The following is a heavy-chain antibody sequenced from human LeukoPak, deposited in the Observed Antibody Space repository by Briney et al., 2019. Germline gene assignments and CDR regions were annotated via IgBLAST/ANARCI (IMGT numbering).Heavy chain of an antibody. V-gene: IGHV5-51*01. CDR2: IYPGDSDT. D-gene: IGHD3-22*01. J-gene: IGHJ4*02. Sequence: GESLKISCKGSGYSFTSYWIGWVRRMPGKGLEWMGIIYPGDSDTRYSPSFQGQVTISADKSISTAYLQWSSLKASDTAMYYCARRLNHYYDSSSYSTHYFDYWGQGTLVTVSS. CDR3: ARRLNHYYDSSSYSTHYFDY. CDR1: GYSFTSYW.